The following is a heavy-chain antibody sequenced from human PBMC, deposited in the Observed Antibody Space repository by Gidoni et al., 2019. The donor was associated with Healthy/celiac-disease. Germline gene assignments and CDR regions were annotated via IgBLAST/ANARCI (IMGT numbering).Heavy chain of an antibody. D-gene: IGHD3-22*01. CDR3: ARSNYYDSSGYYTYYFDY. Sequence: QVQLVESGGGVVKPGRSLRLSCAASGFPFSSYAMHWVRQAPGKGLEWGAVISYDGSNKYYADSVKGRFTISRDNSKNTLYLQMNSLRAEDTAVYYCARSNYYDSSGYYTYYFDYWGQGTLVTVSS. J-gene: IGHJ4*02. V-gene: IGHV3-30-3*01. CDR2: ISYDGSNK. CDR1: GFPFSSYA.